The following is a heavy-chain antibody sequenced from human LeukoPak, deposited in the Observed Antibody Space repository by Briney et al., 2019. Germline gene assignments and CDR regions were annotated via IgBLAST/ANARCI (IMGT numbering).Heavy chain of an antibody. CDR1: GFTVSSNY. V-gene: IGHV3-66*04. Sequence: ARSLTLSCAASGFTVSSNYMSWVRQAPGKGLEWVSVIYSGGTTYYADSVKGRFTISRDNSKNTLYLKMNTLRAEDTAVYYCARHPERGYGYTRYCGEGTLGTVSS. CDR2: IYSGGTT. J-gene: IGHJ4*02. CDR3: ARHPERGYGYTRY. D-gene: IGHD5-18*01.